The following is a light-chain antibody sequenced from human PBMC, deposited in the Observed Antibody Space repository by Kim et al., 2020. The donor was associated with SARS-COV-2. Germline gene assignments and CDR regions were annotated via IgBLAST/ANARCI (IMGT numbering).Light chain of an antibody. CDR2: AAS. J-gene: IGKJ1*01. Sequence: ASVGDKVTITGRASQSISSYLDWYQQKPGKAPKLLIYAASSLQSGVPSRFSGSGSGTDFTLTISSLQPEDFATYYCQQSYSTLRTFGQGTKVDIK. CDR1: QSISSY. V-gene: IGKV1-39*01. CDR3: QQSYSTLRT.